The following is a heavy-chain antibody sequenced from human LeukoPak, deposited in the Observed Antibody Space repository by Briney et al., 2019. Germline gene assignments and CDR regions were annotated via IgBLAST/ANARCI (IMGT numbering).Heavy chain of an antibody. CDR2: IYSGGST. Sequence: GGSLRLSCAASEFTVSSNYMSWVRQAPGKGLEWVSVIYSGGSTYYADSVKGRFTISRDNSKNTLYLQMNSLRADDTAVYFCARDSGSYLDYWGQGTLVTVSS. V-gene: IGHV3-66*01. J-gene: IGHJ4*02. CDR3: ARDSGSYLDY. D-gene: IGHD3-10*01. CDR1: EFTVSSNY.